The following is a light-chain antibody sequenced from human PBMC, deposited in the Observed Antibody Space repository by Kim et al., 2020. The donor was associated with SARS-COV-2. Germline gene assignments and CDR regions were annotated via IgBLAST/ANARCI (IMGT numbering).Light chain of an antibody. Sequence: EIVLTQSPGTLTLSPGERATLSCRASQSVSSGYLAWYQQKPGQAPRLLVYGPSSRATGIPDRFSGSGSGTDFTLTINRLEPEDFAVYYCQQYGTSPWTFGQGTKVEVK. CDR1: QSVSSGY. CDR3: QQYGTSPWT. CDR2: GPS. V-gene: IGKV3-20*01. J-gene: IGKJ1*01.